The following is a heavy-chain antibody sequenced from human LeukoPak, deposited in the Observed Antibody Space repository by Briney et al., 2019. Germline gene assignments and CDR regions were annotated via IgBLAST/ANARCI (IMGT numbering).Heavy chain of an antibody. CDR1: GYTLTGYY. Sequence: ASVKDSCKASGYTLTGYYMYWVRQAPGQGLEWMGWINPNSGGTNYAQKFQGRVTKTRDTSISTAYMELSRLRSDDTAVYYCASGYSGLAFDIWGQGTMVTVSS. CDR3: ASGYSGLAFDI. V-gene: IGHV1-2*02. CDR2: INPNSGGT. D-gene: IGHD3-22*01. J-gene: IGHJ3*02.